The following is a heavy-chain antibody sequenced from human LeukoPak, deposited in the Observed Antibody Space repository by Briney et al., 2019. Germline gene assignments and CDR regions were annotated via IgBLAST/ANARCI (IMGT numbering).Heavy chain of an antibody. CDR1: GFTFSSYS. V-gene: IGHV3-21*01. Sequence: GGSLRLSCAASGFTFSSYSMNWVRQAPGKGLEWVSSISSSSSYIYYADSVKGRFTISRDNAKNSLYLQMNSLRAEDTAVYYCARETGSAVGSTDFDHWGQGTLVTVSS. CDR3: ARETGSAVGSTDFDH. J-gene: IGHJ4*02. CDR2: ISSSSSYI. D-gene: IGHD4-17*01.